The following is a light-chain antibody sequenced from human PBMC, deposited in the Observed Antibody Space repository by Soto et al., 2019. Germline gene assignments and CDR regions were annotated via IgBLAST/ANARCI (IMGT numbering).Light chain of an antibody. V-gene: IGKV3-20*01. CDR1: PSVSSNY. CDR2: GAA. J-gene: IGKJ1*01. CDR3: QQFGSSPPWT. Sequence: EIVLTQSPGTLSLSPGERATLSCRASPSVSSNYLVWYQQKPGQPPKLLIYGAASRTTGIPDRFSGSGSGTDFPLTISSLEPDDFALYYCQQFGSSPPWTFGQGTKVEIK.